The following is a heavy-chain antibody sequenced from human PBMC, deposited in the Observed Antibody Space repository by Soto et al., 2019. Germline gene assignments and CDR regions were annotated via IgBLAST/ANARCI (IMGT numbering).Heavy chain of an antibody. CDR3: ARGDYYGSGPLDY. J-gene: IGHJ4*02. V-gene: IGHV3-33*01. D-gene: IGHD3-10*01. CDR1: GFTFSSYG. Sequence: QVQLVESGGGVVQPGRSLRLSCAASGFTFSSYGMHWVRQAPGKGLEWVAVIWYDGSNKYYADSVKGRFTISRDNSKNTLYLQMNSLRAEDTAVYYCARGDYYGSGPLDYWGQGTLVTVSS. CDR2: IWYDGSNK.